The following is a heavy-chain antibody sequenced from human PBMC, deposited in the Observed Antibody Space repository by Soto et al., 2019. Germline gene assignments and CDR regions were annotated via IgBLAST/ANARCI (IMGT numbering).Heavy chain of an antibody. J-gene: IGHJ4*02. Sequence: QVQLVQSGAEVKKPGASVKVSCKASGYTFTSYGISWVRQAPGQGLEWMGWISAYNGNTNYAQKLQSRVTMTTDTSXXTAYMELRSLRSADTAVYYCARDPPTIASAGREDYWGQGTLVTVSS. CDR1: GYTFTSYG. CDR2: ISAYNGNT. CDR3: ARDPPTIASAGREDY. V-gene: IGHV1-18*01. D-gene: IGHD6-13*01.